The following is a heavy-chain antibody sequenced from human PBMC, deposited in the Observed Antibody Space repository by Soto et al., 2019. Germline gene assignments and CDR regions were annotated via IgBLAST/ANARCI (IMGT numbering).Heavy chain of an antibody. CDR3: ARGGRRSPVMDV. CDR2: IYYSGST. J-gene: IGHJ6*02. Sequence: QVQLQESGPGLVKPSQTLSLTCTVSGGSISSGGYYWSWIRQHPGKGLEWIGYIYYSGSTYYNPAHKSRVTKSGDTSKNQFSLKLSSVTAADTAVYYCARGGRRSPVMDVWGQGTTVTVSS. V-gene: IGHV4-31*03. CDR1: GGSISSGGYY.